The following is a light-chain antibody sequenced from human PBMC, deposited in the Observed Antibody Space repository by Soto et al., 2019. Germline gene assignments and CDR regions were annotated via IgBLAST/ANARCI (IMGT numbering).Light chain of an antibody. CDR1: SSDVGSYNR. V-gene: IGLV2-18*02. CDR3: SSYTSSSTYV. J-gene: IGLJ1*01. CDR2: EVS. Sequence: QSMLTQPPSVSGSPGQSVTISCTGTSSDVGSYNRVSWYQQSPGTAPKLMIYEVSNRPSGVPDRFSGSKSGNTASLTISGLQAEDEADYYCSSYTSSSTYVFGTGTKVTVL.